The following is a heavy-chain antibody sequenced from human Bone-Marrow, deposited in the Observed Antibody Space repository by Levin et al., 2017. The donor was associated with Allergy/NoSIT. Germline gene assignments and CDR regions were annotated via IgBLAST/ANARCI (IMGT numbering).Heavy chain of an antibody. J-gene: IGHJ6*02. CDR1: GFTFDRYA. CDR2: IDSSSLTI. CDR3: ARGRCSYTVCYREYYHGMDI. V-gene: IGHV3-48*01. D-gene: IGHD3-16*02. Sequence: GESLKISCAASGFTFDRYAMYWVRQAPGKGLEWVSYIDSSSLTIYYADSLKGRFTVSRDNAKNSVYLQMNSLTAEDTAVYYCARGRCSYTVCYREYYHGMDIWGLGTTVTVSS.